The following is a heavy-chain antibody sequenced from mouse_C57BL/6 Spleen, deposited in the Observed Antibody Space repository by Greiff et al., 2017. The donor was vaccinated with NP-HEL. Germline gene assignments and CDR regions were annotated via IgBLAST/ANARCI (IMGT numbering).Heavy chain of an antibody. J-gene: IGHJ2*01. CDR2: IYPRDGST. V-gene: IGHV1-78*01. CDR3: ARSGDYFDY. D-gene: IGHD3-2*02. CDR1: GYTFTDHT. Sequence: QVQLQQSDAELVKPGASVKISCKVSGYTFTDHTIHWMKQRPEQGLEWIGYIYPRDGSTKYNEKFKGKATLTADKSSSTAYMQLNLTSEDSAVYFCARSGDYFDYWGQGTTLTVSS.